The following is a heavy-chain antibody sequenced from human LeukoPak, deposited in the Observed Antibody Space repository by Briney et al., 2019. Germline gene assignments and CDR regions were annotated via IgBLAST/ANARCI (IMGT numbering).Heavy chain of an antibody. J-gene: IGHJ4*02. V-gene: IGHV1-18*01. CDR2: ISPYNDNA. D-gene: IGHD5-18*01. Sequence: ASVKVSCKASGYSFTYYGISGVRQAPGQGLEWMGWISPYNDNADYAQKVQGRVTMTTDTSTSTVYMEVRRLRSDDTAGYYCVRDLDTTMAARYLFESWGQGTLVTVSS. CDR3: VRDLDTTMAARYLFES. CDR1: GYSFTYYG.